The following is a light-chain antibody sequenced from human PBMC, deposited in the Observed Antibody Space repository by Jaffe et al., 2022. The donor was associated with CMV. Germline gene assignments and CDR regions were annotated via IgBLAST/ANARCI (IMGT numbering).Light chain of an antibody. CDR1: QSIGTS. Sequence: EIVLTQSPDLQSVTPKEKVTITCRASQSIGTSLHWYQQKPDQSPKLLIKYASQSFSGVPSKFSGSGSGTDFTLTINSLEAEDAATYYCHQSYSLPRTFGQGTKVEIK. CDR2: YAS. J-gene: IGKJ1*01. V-gene: IGKV6-21*01. CDR3: HQSYSLPRT.